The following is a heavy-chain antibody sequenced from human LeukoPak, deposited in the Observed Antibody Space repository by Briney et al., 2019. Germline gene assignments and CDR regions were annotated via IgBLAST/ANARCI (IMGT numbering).Heavy chain of an antibody. D-gene: IGHD4-23*01. V-gene: IGHV3-20*04. CDR2: INWNGGST. CDR3: ARAPMVVTPEYYFDY. J-gene: IGHJ4*02. Sequence: GGSLRLSCAASGFTFDDYGMSWVRQAPGKGLEWVSGINWNGGSTGYADSVKGRFTISRDNAKNSLYLQMNSLRAEDTALYYCARAPMVVTPEYYFDYWGQGTLVTASS. CDR1: GFTFDDYG.